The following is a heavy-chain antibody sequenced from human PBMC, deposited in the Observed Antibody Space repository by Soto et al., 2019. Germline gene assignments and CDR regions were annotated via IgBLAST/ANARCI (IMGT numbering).Heavy chain of an antibody. CDR1: GGSINYSY. CDR3: WSVTDGAVYYGLDV. CDR2: ISYTGSA. V-gene: IGHV4-59*01. Sequence: PSETLSLTCTVSGGSINYSYWTWIRQPPGKGLEWFGNISYTGSANYNASLKSRLTISVNTSKNQLSLKLSSVTAAETALDYCWSVTDGAVYYGLDVWGQGXTVTVSS. J-gene: IGHJ6*02. D-gene: IGHD4-4*01.